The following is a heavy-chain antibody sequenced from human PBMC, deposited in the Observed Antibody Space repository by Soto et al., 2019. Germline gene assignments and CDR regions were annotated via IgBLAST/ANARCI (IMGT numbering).Heavy chain of an antibody. D-gene: IGHD6-19*01. V-gene: IGHV3-7*03. CDR1: GFTFSSYW. J-gene: IGHJ4*02. CDR2: INGDGGQK. Sequence: EVQLVESGGGLVQPGGSLRVSCAASGFTFSSYWMTWVRQAPGKGLEWVAHINGDGGQKNYVDSVRGRFTISSDNAKNSLYLQMEGLRAEDTAVYYCLRDRGWLAFDYWGQGTLVSVSS. CDR3: LRDRGWLAFDY.